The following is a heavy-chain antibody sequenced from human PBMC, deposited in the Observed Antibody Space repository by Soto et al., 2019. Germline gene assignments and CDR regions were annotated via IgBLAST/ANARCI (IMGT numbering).Heavy chain of an antibody. J-gene: IGHJ6*02. Sequence: PSDTLSLTCTVSGGSISSYYWSWLRQPPGQGLEWIGYFYYSGSTIYILSHKRRDTIPVGSSKNRFSLKLSSVTAADTALYYCAETPIFGVVGGIGFYCGMDVWGQGTTVTVSS. CDR3: AETPIFGVVGGIGFYCGMDV. CDR1: GGSISSYY. D-gene: IGHD3-3*01. CDR2: FYYSGST. V-gene: IGHV4-59*01.